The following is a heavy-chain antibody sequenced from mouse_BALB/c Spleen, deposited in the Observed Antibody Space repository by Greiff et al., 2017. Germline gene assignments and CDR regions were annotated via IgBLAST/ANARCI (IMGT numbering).Heavy chain of an antibody. J-gene: IGHJ4*01. D-gene: IGHD2-1*01. Sequence: EVKLVESGPGLVKPSQSLSLTCSVTGYSITSGYYWNWIRQFPGNKLEWMGYISYDGSNNYNPSLKNRISITRDTSKNQFFLKLNSVTTEDTATYYCARKGYYGNYDAMDYWGQGTSVTVSS. V-gene: IGHV3-6*02. CDR2: ISYDGSN. CDR3: ARKGYYGNYDAMDY. CDR1: GYSITSGYY.